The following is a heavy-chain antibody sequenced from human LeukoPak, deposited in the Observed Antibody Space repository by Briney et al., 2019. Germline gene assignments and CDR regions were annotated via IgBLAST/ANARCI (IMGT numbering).Heavy chain of an antibody. V-gene: IGHV3-21*01. CDR2: ISSSSSYI. D-gene: IGHD3-22*01. Sequence: GGSLRLSCAASGFTFSSYSMNWVRQAPGKGVEGVSSISSSSSYIYYADSVKGGFTISRDNAKNSLYLQMNSLRAEDTAVYYCARLRRGGYWVDYWGQGTLVTVSS. J-gene: IGHJ4*02. CDR1: GFTFSSYS. CDR3: ARLRRGGYWVDY.